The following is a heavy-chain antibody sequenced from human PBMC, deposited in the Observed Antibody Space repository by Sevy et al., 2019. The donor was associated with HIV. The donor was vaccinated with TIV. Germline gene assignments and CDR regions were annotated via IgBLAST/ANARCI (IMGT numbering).Heavy chain of an antibody. J-gene: IGHJ6*03. D-gene: IGHD2-21*01. V-gene: IGHV3-72*01. CDR2: IRNRPNTYTT. CDR3: VRGPNCGVGGCQQISPYCLDV. Sequence: GGSLRLSCAASGFTFSDHYVDWVRQAPGKGLEWVGCIRNRPNTYTTEYAASVEGRFTISRDDSKNSLYLQMNSLKTEDSAVYYCVRGPNCGVGGCQQISPYCLDVWGKGATVTVSS. CDR1: GFTFSDHY.